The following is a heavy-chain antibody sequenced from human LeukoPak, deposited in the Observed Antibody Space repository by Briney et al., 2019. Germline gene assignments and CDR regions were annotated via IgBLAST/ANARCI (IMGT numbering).Heavy chain of an antibody. D-gene: IGHD3-10*01. CDR3: ARDITMVRGVDAFDI. CDR2: IYYSGST. Sequence: SETLSLTCTASGGSISSSSYYWGWIRQPPGKGLEWIGYIYYSGSTNYNPSLKSRVTISVDTSKNQFSLKLSSVTAADTAVYYCARDITMVRGVDAFDIWGQGTMVTVSS. CDR1: GGSISSSSYY. J-gene: IGHJ3*02. V-gene: IGHV4-61*01.